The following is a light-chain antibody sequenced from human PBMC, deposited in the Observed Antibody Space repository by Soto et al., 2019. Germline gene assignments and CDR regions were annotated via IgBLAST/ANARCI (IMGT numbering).Light chain of an antibody. V-gene: IGKV1-5*03. CDR2: KAS. J-gene: IGKJ4*01. Sequence: DIQMTQSPSTLSGSVGDRVTITCRASQTISSWLAWYQQKPGKAPKLLIYKASTLKSGVPSRFSGSGSGTEFTLTISGLQPGDVAVYYCQQYSSSPLPFGGGTRVEVK. CDR1: QTISSW. CDR3: QQYSSSPLP.